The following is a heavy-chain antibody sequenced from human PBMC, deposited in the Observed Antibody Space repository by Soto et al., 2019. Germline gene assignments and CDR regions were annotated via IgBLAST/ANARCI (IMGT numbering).Heavy chain of an antibody. CDR3: ARDSRSGGYSYGYYFDY. D-gene: IGHD5-18*01. J-gene: IGHJ4*02. V-gene: IGHV4-39*02. CDR1: GGSISSSSYY. Sequence: TLSLTCTVSGGSISSSSYYWGWIRQPPGKGLKWIGSIYYSGSTYYNPSLKSRVTISVDTSKNQFSLKLSSVTAADTAVYYCARDSRSGGYSYGYYFDYWGQGTLVTVSS. CDR2: IYYSGST.